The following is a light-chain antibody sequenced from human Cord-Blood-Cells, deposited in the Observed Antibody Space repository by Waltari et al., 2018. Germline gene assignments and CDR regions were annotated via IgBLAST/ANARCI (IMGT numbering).Light chain of an antibody. V-gene: IGKV1-39*01. Sequence: DIQMTQSQSSLSASVGDRVTIPCRASQSISSYLNWYQQKPGKAPKLLIYAASSLQSGVPSRFSGSGSGTDFTLTISSLQPEDFATYYCQQSYSTLAFTFGPGTKVDIK. CDR3: QQSYSTLAFT. CDR1: QSISSY. J-gene: IGKJ3*01. CDR2: AAS.